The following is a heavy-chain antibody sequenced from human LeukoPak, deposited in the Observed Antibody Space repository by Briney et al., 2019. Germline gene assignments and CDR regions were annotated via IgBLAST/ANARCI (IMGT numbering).Heavy chain of an antibody. D-gene: IGHD1-1*01. Sequence: AGGSLRLSCAASGFTVSSNYMSWVRQAPGKGLEWVSVIYSGGSTYYADSVKGRFTISRDNSKSTLYLQMNSLRAEDTAVYYCARGPRLDDAFDIWGQGTMVTVSS. CDR3: ARGPRLDDAFDI. J-gene: IGHJ3*02. CDR1: GFTVSSNY. V-gene: IGHV3-66*01. CDR2: IYSGGST.